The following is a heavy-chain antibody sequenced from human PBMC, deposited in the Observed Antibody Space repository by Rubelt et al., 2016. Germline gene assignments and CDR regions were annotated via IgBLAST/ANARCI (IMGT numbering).Heavy chain of an antibody. CDR1: GFTFGVYG. CDR2: IRYDGSNK. J-gene: IGHJ4*02. V-gene: IGHV3-30*02. D-gene: IGHD5-18*01. CDR3: ARDTSMVRGRFDC. Sequence: QVQLVESGGGVVQPGGSLRLSCAASGFTFGVYGMHWVRQAPGKGLEWVTFIRYDGSNKYYADSVNGRLTISRDNSKKTVYLEMNSLGPEDTAVYYCARDTSMVRGRFDCWGQGTLVTVSS.